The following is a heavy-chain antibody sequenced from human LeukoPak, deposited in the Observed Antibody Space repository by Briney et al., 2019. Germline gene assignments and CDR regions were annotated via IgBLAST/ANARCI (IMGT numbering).Heavy chain of an antibody. CDR3: AKPDYYGDYFYDY. CDR2: IRYDGSNK. J-gene: IGHJ4*02. Sequence: GGTLRLSCAASGFTFSSYGMSWVRQAPGKGLEWVAFIRYDGSNKYYADSVKGRFTISRDNSKNTLYLQMNSLRAEDTAVYYCAKPDYYGDYFYDYWGQGTLVTVSS. D-gene: IGHD4-17*01. V-gene: IGHV3-30*02. CDR1: GFTFSSYG.